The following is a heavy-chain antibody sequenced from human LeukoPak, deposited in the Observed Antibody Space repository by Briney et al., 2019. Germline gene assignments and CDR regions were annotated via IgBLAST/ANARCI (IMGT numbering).Heavy chain of an antibody. CDR1: GFTFSSYS. Sequence: GGSLRLSCAASGFTFSSYSMNWVRQAPGKGLEWVSSISSSRSYIYYADSVKGRFTISRDNAKNSLYLQMNSLRAEDTAVYYCARTYYDSSGRLNWFDPWGQGTLVTVSS. D-gene: IGHD3-22*01. CDR3: ARTYYDSSGRLNWFDP. V-gene: IGHV3-21*01. CDR2: ISSSRSYI. J-gene: IGHJ5*02.